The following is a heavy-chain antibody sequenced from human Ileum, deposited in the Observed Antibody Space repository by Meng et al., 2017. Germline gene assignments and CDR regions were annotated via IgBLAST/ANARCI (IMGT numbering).Heavy chain of an antibody. CDR2: INPNSGGT. Sequence: QVQQVQLWAEVKKPGASVKVSCKTSGYTFTGNNIHWVRQAPGQGLEWMGRINPNSGGTNYAQKFQGRVTMTRDTSISTAYMELSRLRSDDTAVYYCARERFYYYDSSGSINWGQGTLVTVSS. J-gene: IGHJ4*02. D-gene: IGHD3-22*01. CDR3: ARERFYYYDSSGSIN. CDR1: GYTFTGNN. V-gene: IGHV1-2*06.